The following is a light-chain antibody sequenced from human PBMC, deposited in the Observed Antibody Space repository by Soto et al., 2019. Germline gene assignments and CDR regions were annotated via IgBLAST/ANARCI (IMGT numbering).Light chain of an antibody. Sequence: DIQMTQSPSSLSASVGDRVTIACQASDAINNYLSWFQQKPGKAPKLLIYDASKLEAGVPSRFSGSGSGADFTFTITSLQAEDTATYFCQHYDDLPYTFGQGTKLEIK. J-gene: IGKJ2*01. CDR1: DAINNY. CDR3: QHYDDLPYT. V-gene: IGKV1-33*01. CDR2: DAS.